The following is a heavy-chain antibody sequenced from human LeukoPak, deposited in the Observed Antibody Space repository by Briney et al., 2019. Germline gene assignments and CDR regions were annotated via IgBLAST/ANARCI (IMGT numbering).Heavy chain of an antibody. CDR3: AAVFGSGYYYYFDY. CDR2: LAVGSGNT. D-gene: IGHD3-22*01. Sequence: SDKVSCKASGLSFSRSSMLGVRQARGQRLEWIGWLAVGSGNTNYAQKFQGRVTITRDMSTSTAYMELSSLGSEDTALYYCAAVFGSGYYYYFDYWGQGSLVTVSS. V-gene: IGHV1-58*02. CDR1: GLSFSRSS. J-gene: IGHJ4*02.